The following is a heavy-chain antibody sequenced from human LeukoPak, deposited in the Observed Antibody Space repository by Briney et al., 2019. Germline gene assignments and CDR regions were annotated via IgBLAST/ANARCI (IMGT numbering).Heavy chain of an antibody. CDR1: GYTFTGYY. D-gene: IGHD6-13*01. CDR3: ASLASVSSSWYEPFDY. Sequence: GASVKVSCKASGYTFTGYYMHWVRQAPGQGLEWTGWINPNSGGTNYAQKFQGRVTMTRDTSISTAYMELSRLRSDDTAVYYCASLASVSSSWYEPFDYWGQGTLVTVSS. J-gene: IGHJ4*02. CDR2: INPNSGGT. V-gene: IGHV1-2*02.